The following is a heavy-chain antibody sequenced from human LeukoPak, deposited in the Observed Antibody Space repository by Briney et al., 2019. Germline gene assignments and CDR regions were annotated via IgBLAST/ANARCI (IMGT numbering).Heavy chain of an antibody. V-gene: IGHV5-51*01. CDR2: IYPGDSDT. CDR1: GYSFTSYW. Sequence: GESLKISCKGSGYSFTSYWIGWVRQMPGKGLEWMGIIYPGDSDTKYSPSFQGQVTISADKSINTAYLQWSSLKAPDTAMYYCARPLISAGDSFDIWGQGTMVTVSS. J-gene: IGHJ3*02. CDR3: ARPLISAGDSFDI. D-gene: IGHD3-3*02.